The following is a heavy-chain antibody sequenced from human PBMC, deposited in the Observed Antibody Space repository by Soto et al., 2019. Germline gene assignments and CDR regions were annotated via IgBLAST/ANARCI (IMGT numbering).Heavy chain of an antibody. CDR2: IDWDDDK. V-gene: IGHV2-70*11. D-gene: IGHD3-3*01. J-gene: IGHJ3*02. CDR3: ARQYYDFWSGYYKNAFDI. Sequence: SGPTLVNPTQTLTLTCTFSGFSLSTSGMCVSWIRQPPGKALEWLARIDWDDDKYYSTSLKTRLTISKDTSKNQVVLTMTNMDPVDTATYYCARQYYDFWSGYYKNAFDIWGQGTMVTVSS. CDR1: GFSLSTSGMC.